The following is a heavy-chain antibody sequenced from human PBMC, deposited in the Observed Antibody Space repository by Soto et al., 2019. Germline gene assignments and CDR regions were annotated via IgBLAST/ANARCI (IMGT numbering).Heavy chain of an antibody. D-gene: IGHD6-13*01. CDR3: ARAKQQLVYYYYYYYYMDV. CDR2: INHSGST. CDR1: GGSFSGYY. J-gene: IGHJ6*03. V-gene: IGHV4-34*01. Sequence: SETLSLTCAVYGGSFSGYYWSWIRQPPGKGLEWIGEINHSGSTNYNPSLKSRVTISVDTSKNQFSLKLSSVTAADTAVYYCARAKQQLVYYYYYYYYMDVWGKGTTVTVSS.